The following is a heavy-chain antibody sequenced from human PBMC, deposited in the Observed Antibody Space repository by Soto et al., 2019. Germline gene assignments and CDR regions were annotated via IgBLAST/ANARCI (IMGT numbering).Heavy chain of an antibody. Sequence: QITLKESGPALVNPTQTLTLTCTFSGFSLATTGVGVGWIRQPPGKALECHALIYLDDDKRYNPSLRSRLTVTKDISKNQVVLSMTNMDPVDTATYYCAHRRGGHNWYDGDFDYWGQGTLITVSS. CDR2: IYLDDDK. V-gene: IGHV2-5*02. CDR3: AHRRGGHNWYDGDFDY. D-gene: IGHD1-1*01. J-gene: IGHJ4*02. CDR1: GFSLATTGVG.